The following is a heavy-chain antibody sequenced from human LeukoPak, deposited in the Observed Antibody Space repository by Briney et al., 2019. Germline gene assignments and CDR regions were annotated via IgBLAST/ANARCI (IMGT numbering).Heavy chain of an antibody. V-gene: IGHV4-4*07. CDR2: IYTSGST. D-gene: IGHD3-3*01. CDR1: GGSISSYY. J-gene: IGHJ6*02. CDR3: ARELWSIFGVANYVYYYGMDV. Sequence: SETLSLTCTVSGGSISSYYWSWIRQPAGKGLEWIGRIYTSGSTNYNPSLKSRVTMSVDTSKNQFSLKLSSVTAADTAVYYCARELWSIFGVANYVYYYGMDVWGQGTTVTVSS.